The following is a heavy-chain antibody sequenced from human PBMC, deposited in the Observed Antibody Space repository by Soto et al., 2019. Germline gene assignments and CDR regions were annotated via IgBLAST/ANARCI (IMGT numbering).Heavy chain of an antibody. CDR1: GFSLTTTGMC. J-gene: IGHJ4*02. D-gene: IGHD3-9*01. CDR3: ARMLKRGTSDWIQIDY. V-gene: IGHV2-70*01. Sequence: SGPTLVNPTQTLTLTCTVSGFSLTTTGMCVTCIRQPPGKALEWLALIEWGNDKNYNTSLMTRLTLSKDTSKTQVVLTMTNMDPVDTGTYYCARMLKRGTSDWIQIDYWGQGTLVTSPQ. CDR2: IEWGNDK.